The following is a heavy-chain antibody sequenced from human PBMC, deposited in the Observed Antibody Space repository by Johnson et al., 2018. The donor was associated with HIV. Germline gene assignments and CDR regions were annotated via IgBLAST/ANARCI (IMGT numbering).Heavy chain of an antibody. J-gene: IGHJ3*02. CDR1: GFTFGNYA. CDR3: TRDPRGSWYLDAFDM. D-gene: IGHD6-13*01. V-gene: IGHV3-49*04. Sequence: EVQLVESGGGLVQPGRSLRLSCTASGFTFGNYAMSWVRQAPGKGLEWVSFIRSKAYGGTTAYAASVKGRFTISRDDSKRIAYLQMNSLKTEDTAVYYCTRDPRGSWYLDAFDMWGQGTMVTVS. CDR2: IRSKAYGGTT.